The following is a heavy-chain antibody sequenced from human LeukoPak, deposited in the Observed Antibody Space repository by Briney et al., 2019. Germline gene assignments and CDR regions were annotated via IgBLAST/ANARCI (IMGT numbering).Heavy chain of an antibody. CDR2: VKQDGSEK. D-gene: IGHD3-22*01. Sequence: GGSLRLSCAASGFTFSSYWMSWVRQAPGKGLEWVANVKQDGSEKYYVDSVKGRFTISRDNAKNSLYLQMNSLRAEDTAVYYCARVAGVHYYDSSGYLGFDYWGQGTLVTVSS. V-gene: IGHV3-7*01. J-gene: IGHJ4*02. CDR3: ARVAGVHYYDSSGYLGFDY. CDR1: GFTFSSYW.